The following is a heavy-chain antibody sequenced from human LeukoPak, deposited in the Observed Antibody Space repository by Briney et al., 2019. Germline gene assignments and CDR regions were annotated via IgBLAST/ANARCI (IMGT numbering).Heavy chain of an antibody. CDR3: ARRRGYSYGGGFDY. CDR2: IYHSGST. D-gene: IGHD5-18*01. J-gene: IGHJ4*02. Sequence: SETLSLTCTVSGGSISSYYWSWIRQPPGKGLEWIGYIYHSGSTYYNPSLKSRVTISVDRSKNQFSLKLSSVTAADTAVYYCARRRGYSYGGGFDYWGQGTLVTVSS. V-gene: IGHV4-59*12. CDR1: GGSISSYY.